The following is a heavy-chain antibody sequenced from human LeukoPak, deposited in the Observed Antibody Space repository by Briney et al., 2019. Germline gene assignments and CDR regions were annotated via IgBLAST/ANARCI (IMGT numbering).Heavy chain of an antibody. CDR1: GFTFSSYW. V-gene: IGHV3-7*01. D-gene: IGHD3-22*01. J-gene: IGHJ6*02. CDR3: ARDAPGDYDSWGPYYYYGMDV. Sequence: GGSLRLSCAASGFTFSSYWMSWVRQAPGKGLEWVANIKQDGSEKYYVDSVKGRFTISRDNAKNSLYLQMNSLRAEDTAVYYCARDAPGDYDSWGPYYYYGMDVWGQGTTVTVSS. CDR2: IKQDGSEK.